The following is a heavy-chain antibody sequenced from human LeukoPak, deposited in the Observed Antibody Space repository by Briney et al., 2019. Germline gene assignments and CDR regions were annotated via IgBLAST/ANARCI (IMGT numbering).Heavy chain of an antibody. V-gene: IGHV1-18*01. CDR1: GYTFTSYG. CDR2: ISAYNGNT. D-gene: IGHD2-2*01. CDR3: ARRYCSSTSCYYWFDP. J-gene: IGHJ5*02. Sequence: ASVKVSCKASGYTFTSYGNSWVRQAPGQGLEWMGWISAYNGNTNYAPKLQGRVTMTTDTSTSTAYMELRSLRSDDTAVYYCARRYCSSTSCYYWFDPWGQGTLVTVSS.